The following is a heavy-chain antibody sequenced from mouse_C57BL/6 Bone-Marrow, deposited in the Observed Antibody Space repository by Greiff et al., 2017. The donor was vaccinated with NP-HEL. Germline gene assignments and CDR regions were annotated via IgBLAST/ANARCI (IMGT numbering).Heavy chain of an antibody. CDR3: ARKEGPYYYGSSDYYAMDY. V-gene: IGHV2-2*01. CDR2: IWSGGST. Sequence: QVQLKESGPGLVQPSQSLSITCTVSGFSLTSYGVHWVRQSPGKGLEWLGVIWSGGSTDYNSAFISRLSISKDNSKSQVFFKINSLQADDTAIYYCARKEGPYYYGSSDYYAMDYWGQGTSVTVSS. D-gene: IGHD1-1*01. CDR1: GFSLTSYG. J-gene: IGHJ4*01.